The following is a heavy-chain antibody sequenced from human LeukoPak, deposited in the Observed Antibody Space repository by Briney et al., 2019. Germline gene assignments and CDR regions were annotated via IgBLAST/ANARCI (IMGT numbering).Heavy chain of an antibody. CDR3: ARDWFDGDYDRFDY. D-gene: IGHD4-17*01. J-gene: IGHJ4*02. CDR1: EFTFSSYW. Sequence: PGGSLRPSCAVSEFTFSSYWMSWFRQAPGKGLEWVANINQDGSQKFSVDSVKGRFTISRDNAKNSLSLQMNSLRVEDTAVYYCARDWFDGDYDRFDYWGQGTLVTVSS. V-gene: IGHV3-7*03. CDR2: INQDGSQK.